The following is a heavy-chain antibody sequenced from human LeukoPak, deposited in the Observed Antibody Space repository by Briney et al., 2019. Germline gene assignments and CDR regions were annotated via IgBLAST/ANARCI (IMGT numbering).Heavy chain of an antibody. D-gene: IGHD6-19*01. CDR3: ARDPPVAGTS. J-gene: IGHJ4*02. Sequence: PSETLSLTCTVSGGSVSSASYYWTWIWQPPGKGLEWIGYIYASGNTNYNPSLKSRVTISVDTSKNQFSLKLSSVTAADTAVYYCARDPPVAGTSWGQGTLVTVSS. V-gene: IGHV4-61*01. CDR2: IYASGNT. CDR1: GGSVSSASYY.